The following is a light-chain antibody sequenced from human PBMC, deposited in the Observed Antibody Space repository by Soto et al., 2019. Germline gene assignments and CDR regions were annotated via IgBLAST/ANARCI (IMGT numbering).Light chain of an antibody. CDR3: QQYGDSPLT. V-gene: IGKV3-20*01. J-gene: IGKJ4*01. Sequence: IVLTHSPCTLFVSPAERATLFCRSSQTIRSESLGWYQKKPAQAPRRVIYGTSSRPPKVPDRFSGSGSGTDFTLNISRLEPDDFAVYYCQQYGDSPLTVGGGTKVDIK. CDR2: GTS. CDR1: QTIRSES.